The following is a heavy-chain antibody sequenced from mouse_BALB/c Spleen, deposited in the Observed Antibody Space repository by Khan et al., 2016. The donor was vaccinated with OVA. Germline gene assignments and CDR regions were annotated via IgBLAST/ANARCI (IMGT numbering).Heavy chain of an antibody. CDR2: ISNGGSYT. D-gene: IGHD1-2*01. CDR1: GFTFSSYG. V-gene: IGHV5-6*01. Sequence: EVKLVDSGGDLVKPGGSLNLSCEASGFTFSSYGMSWLRQTPDKRLEWVATISNGGSYTYFPDSVKGRLTISRANAKNTLYLQMSSLKSEDTAMYYCARHRFTTPTAWFAYWGQGTLVTVFA. CDR3: ARHRFTTPTAWFAY. J-gene: IGHJ3*01.